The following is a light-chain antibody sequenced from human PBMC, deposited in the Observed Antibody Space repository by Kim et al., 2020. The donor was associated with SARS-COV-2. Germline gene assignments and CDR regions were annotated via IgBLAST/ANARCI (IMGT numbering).Light chain of an antibody. Sequence: LSPGERATLSCRASQSVSSSYLAWYQQKPGPAPRLLIYGASSRATGIPDRFSGSGSGTDFTLTISRLEPEDFAVYYCQQYGSSLYTFGQGTKLEI. CDR2: GAS. V-gene: IGKV3-20*01. J-gene: IGKJ2*01. CDR1: QSVSSSY. CDR3: QQYGSSLYT.